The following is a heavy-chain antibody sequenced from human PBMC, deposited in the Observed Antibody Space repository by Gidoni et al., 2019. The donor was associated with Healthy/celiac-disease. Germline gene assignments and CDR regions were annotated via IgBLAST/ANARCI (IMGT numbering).Heavy chain of an antibody. J-gene: IGHJ4*02. V-gene: IGHV3-73*01. CDR3: TTSLDSSGYLNY. CDR2: IRRKANSYAT. Sequence: EVQLVASGGGLVQPGGSLKLSCAASGFTFSGSAMHWVRQASGKGLEWVGRIRRKANSYATAYAASVKGRFTISRDDSKNTAYLQMNSLKTEDTAVYYCTTSLDSSGYLNYWGQGTLVTVSS. D-gene: IGHD3-22*01. CDR1: GFTFSGSA.